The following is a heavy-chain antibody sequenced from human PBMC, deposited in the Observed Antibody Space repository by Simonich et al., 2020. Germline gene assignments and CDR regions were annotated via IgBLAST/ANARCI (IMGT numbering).Heavy chain of an antibody. Sequence: EVQLVESGGGLVQPGGSLRLSCAASGFTFSSYWMHWVRQAPGKGLGGVARSNSEGSGTIYADSVKGRFTISRDNAKNTLYLQMNSLIAEDTAVYYCARDYSNYDAFDIWGQGTMVTVSS. V-gene: IGHV3-74*01. J-gene: IGHJ3*02. CDR2: SNSEGSGT. CDR1: GFTFSSYW. CDR3: ARDYSNYDAFDI. D-gene: IGHD4-4*01.